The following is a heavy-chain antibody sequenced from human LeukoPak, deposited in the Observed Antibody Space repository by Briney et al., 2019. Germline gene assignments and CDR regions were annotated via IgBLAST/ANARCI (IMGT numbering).Heavy chain of an antibody. V-gene: IGHV4-34*01. CDR1: GGSFSGYY. Sequence: PSETLSLTCAVYGGSFSGYYWSWIRQPPGKGLEWIGEINHSGNTNYNPSLKSRVTISVDTSKNQFSLKLSSVTAADTAVYYCARGPNVGATTDYWGQGTLVTVSS. D-gene: IGHD1-26*01. CDR3: ARGPNVGATTDY. J-gene: IGHJ4*02. CDR2: INHSGNT.